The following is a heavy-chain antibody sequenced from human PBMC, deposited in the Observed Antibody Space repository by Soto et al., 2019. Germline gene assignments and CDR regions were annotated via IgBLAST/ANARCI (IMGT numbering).Heavy chain of an antibody. V-gene: IGHV2-5*02. Sequence: QITLKESGPTLVKPTQTLTLTCTFSGFSLSTSGVGVGWIRQPPVKALEWLALIYWDDDKRYSPSLKSRLTIPKDTYKNQVVLTMTNMDPVDTATYYCAHSLIPNWGSRGAFDCWGQGTLVTVSS. CDR3: AHSLIPNWGSRGAFDC. CDR2: IYWDDDK. J-gene: IGHJ4*02. CDR1: GFSLSTSGVG. D-gene: IGHD7-27*01.